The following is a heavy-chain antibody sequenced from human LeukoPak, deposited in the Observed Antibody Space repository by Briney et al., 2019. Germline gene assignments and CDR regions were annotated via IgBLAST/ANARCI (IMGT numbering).Heavy chain of an antibody. CDR1: GGSFSGYY. J-gene: IGHJ4*02. CDR2: INHSGST. Sequence: KASETLSLTCAVYGGSFSGYYWSWIRQPPGKGLEWIGEINHSGSTNYNPSLKSRVTISVDTSKNQFSLKLSSVTAADTAVYYCARRGRVTYYYDISGYDDYWGQGTLVTVSS. CDR3: ARRGRVTYYYDISGYDDY. V-gene: IGHV4-34*01. D-gene: IGHD3-22*01.